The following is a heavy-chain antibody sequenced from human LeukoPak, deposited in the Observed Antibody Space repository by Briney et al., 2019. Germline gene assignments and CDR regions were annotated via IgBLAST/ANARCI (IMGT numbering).Heavy chain of an antibody. CDR1: GFTFSNYW. D-gene: IGHD3-3*01. V-gene: IGHV3-74*01. Sequence: GWSLRLSCAASGFTFSNYWMHWVRQAPGKGLEWVSRINTDGRTTDYADSVKGRFTISRDNAKNTVFLQMNSLRPEDTAVYYCVRLLDLDYWGQGTLVTVSS. CDR3: VRLLDLDY. J-gene: IGHJ4*02. CDR2: INTDGRTT.